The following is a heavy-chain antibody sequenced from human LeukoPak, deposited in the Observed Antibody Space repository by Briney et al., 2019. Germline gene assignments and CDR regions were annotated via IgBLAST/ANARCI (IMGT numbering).Heavy chain of an antibody. CDR1: GGSISSYY. D-gene: IGHD2-21*01. J-gene: IGHJ3*02. CDR2: IYYSGST. V-gene: IGHV4-59*01. Sequence: PSETLSLTCTVSGGSISSYYWSWIRQPPGKGLEWIGYIYYSGSTNYNPSLKSRVTISVDTSKNQFSLKLSSVTAADTAVYYCARLVVRAFDIWGQGTTVTVSS. CDR3: ARLVVRAFDI.